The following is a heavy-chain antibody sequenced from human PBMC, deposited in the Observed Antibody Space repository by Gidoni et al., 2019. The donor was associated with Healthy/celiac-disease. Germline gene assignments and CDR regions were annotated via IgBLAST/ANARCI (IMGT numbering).Heavy chain of an antibody. CDR1: GGSISSGDYY. CDR2: IYYSGST. Sequence: QVQLQESGPGLVKPSQTLSLTCTVSGGSISSGDYYWRWIRQPPGKGLEWIGYIYYSGSTYYNPSLKSRVTISVDTSKNQFSLKLRSVTAADTAVYYCARGVTGEDAFDIWGQGTMVTVSS. CDR3: ARGVTGEDAFDI. D-gene: IGHD7-27*01. V-gene: IGHV4-30-4*01. J-gene: IGHJ3*02.